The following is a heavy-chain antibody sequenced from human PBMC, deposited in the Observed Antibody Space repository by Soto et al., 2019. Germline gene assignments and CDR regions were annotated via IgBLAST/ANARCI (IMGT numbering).Heavy chain of an antibody. J-gene: IGHJ4*02. CDR3: ARVLGARGFDY. D-gene: IGHD1-26*01. CDR1: GGSFSGYY. V-gene: IGHV4-34*01. CDR2: INHSGST. Sequence: QVQLQQWGAGLLKPSETLSLTCAVYGGSFSGYYWSWIRQPPGKGLEWIGEINHSGSTNYNPSLKSRVTISVDTSKNQCSLKLSSVTAADTAVYYCARVLGARGFDYWGQGTLVTVSS.